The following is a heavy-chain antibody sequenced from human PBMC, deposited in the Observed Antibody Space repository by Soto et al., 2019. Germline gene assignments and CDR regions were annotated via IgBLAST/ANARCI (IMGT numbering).Heavy chain of an antibody. CDR2: IYPGDSDT. V-gene: IGHV5-51*01. CDR1: GYSFTSYW. Sequence: GESLKISCKGSGYSFTSYWIGWVRQMPGKGLEWMGIIYPGDSDTRYSPSFQGQVTISADNSISTAYLQWSSLKASDTAMYYCARFFGRYDILTGYGPRPYFAYGGQGTLVTVSS. CDR3: ARFFGRYDILTGYGPRPYFAY. D-gene: IGHD3-9*01. J-gene: IGHJ4*02.